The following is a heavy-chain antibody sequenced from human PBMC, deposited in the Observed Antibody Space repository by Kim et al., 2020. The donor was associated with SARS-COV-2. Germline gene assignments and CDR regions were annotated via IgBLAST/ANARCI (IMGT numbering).Heavy chain of an antibody. CDR1: GFTFSSYS. V-gene: IGHV3-48*02. Sequence: GGSLRLSCAASGFTFSSYSMNWVRQAPGKGLEWVSYISSSSSTIYYADSVKGRFTISRDNAKNSLYLQMNSLRDEDTAVYYCARDSTLSYDILTGYFDYWGQGTLVTVSS. J-gene: IGHJ4*02. CDR2: ISSSSSTI. D-gene: IGHD3-9*01. CDR3: ARDSTLSYDILTGYFDY.